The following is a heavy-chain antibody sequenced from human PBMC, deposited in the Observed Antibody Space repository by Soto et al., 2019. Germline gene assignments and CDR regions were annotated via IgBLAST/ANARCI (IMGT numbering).Heavy chain of an antibody. CDR3: AKGRGGSGSLTPRVDF. V-gene: IGHV3-23*01. D-gene: IGHD3-10*01. J-gene: IGHJ4*02. CDR2: ISGGGYTT. Sequence: EVQLLESGGGLVQPGGSLRLSCAASGFTFNNYAMTWVRQAPGKGLEWVSAISGGGYTTSYADSVKGRFTVSRDGSKNTLYLQMSSLRAEDTALYYCAKGRGGSGSLTPRVDFWGQGPLVTVSS. CDR1: GFTFNNYA.